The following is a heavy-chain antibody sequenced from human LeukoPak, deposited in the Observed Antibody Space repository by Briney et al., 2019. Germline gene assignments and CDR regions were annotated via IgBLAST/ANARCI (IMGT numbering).Heavy chain of an antibody. D-gene: IGHD2-21*02. J-gene: IGHJ6*03. Sequence: GGSLRLSCAASGFTFSSYSMNWVRQAPGKGLEWVSSISSSSSYIYYADSVKGRFTISRDNAKNSLYLQMNSLRAEDTAVYYCAKDVAYCGGDCLRLVYYYMDVWGKGTTVTVSS. V-gene: IGHV3-21*04. CDR2: ISSSSSYI. CDR3: AKDVAYCGGDCLRLVYYYMDV. CDR1: GFTFSSYS.